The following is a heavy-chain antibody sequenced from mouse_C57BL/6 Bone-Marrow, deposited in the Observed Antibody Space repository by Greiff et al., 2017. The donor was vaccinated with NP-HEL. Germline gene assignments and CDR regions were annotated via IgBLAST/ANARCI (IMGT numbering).Heavy chain of an antibody. J-gene: IGHJ2*01. V-gene: IGHV1-85*01. Sequence: QVHVKQSGPELVKPGASVKLSCKASGYTFTSYDINWVKQRPGQGLEWIGWIYPRDGSTKYNEKFKGKATLTVDTSSSTAYMELHSLTSEDSAVYFCARDYDGYSLYFDYWGQGTTLTVSS. CDR3: ARDYDGYSLYFDY. D-gene: IGHD2-3*01. CDR1: GYTFTSYD. CDR2: IYPRDGST.